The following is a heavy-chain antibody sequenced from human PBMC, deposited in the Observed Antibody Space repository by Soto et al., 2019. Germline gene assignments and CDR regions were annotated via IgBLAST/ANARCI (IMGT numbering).Heavy chain of an antibody. V-gene: IGHV3-9*01. D-gene: IGHD1-26*01. CDR1: GFTFDDYA. CDR3: AKDISGSYSNWYFDL. CDR2: ISWNSGSI. Sequence: EVQLVESGGGLVQPGRSLRLSCAASGFTFDDYAMHWVRQAPGKGLEWVSGISWNSGSIGYADSVKGRFTISRDNAKNSLYLQMNSLRAEDTALYYCAKDISGSYSNWYFDLWGRGTLVIVSS. J-gene: IGHJ2*01.